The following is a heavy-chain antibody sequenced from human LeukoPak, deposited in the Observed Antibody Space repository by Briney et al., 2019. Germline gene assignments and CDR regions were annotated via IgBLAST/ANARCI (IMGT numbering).Heavy chain of an antibody. Sequence: ASVKVSCKASGYTFTSYGISWVRQAPGQGLEWMGWISAYNGNTNYAQKLQGRVTMTTDTSTSTAYMELRSLRSDDTAVYYCAGDPREGYYDFWSGYYGGLDYWGQGTLVTVSS. CDR3: AGDPREGYYDFWSGYYGGLDY. CDR2: ISAYNGNT. V-gene: IGHV1-18*01. D-gene: IGHD3-3*01. J-gene: IGHJ4*02. CDR1: GYTFTSYG.